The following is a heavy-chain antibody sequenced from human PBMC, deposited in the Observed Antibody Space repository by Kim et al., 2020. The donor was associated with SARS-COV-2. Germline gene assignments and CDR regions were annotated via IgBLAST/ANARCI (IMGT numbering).Heavy chain of an antibody. D-gene: IGHD3-22*01. V-gene: IGHV3-72*01. Sequence: GGSLRLSCAASGFNFSDHYMDWVRQAPGKGLEWVGRTRNKANRYTTEYAATVTGRFTISRYDSNNSLYLQRNSLKTEDTAVYSCAKYYYNSSGYYRFDYWGQGTLLTVS. CDR1: GFNFSDHY. J-gene: IGHJ4*02. CDR2: TRNKANRYTT. CDR3: AKYYYNSSGYYRFDY.